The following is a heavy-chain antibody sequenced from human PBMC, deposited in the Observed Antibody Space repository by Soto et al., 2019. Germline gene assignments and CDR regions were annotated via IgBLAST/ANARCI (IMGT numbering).Heavy chain of an antibody. CDR2: INHSGTT. CDR3: ARGPYCSGGSCYRSFDD. CDR1: GGSFSGYY. D-gene: IGHD2-15*01. V-gene: IGHV4-34*01. Sequence: PSETLSLTCAVYGGSFSGYYWSWIRQPPGKGLEWIGEINHSGTTNCNPSLKSRVTISVDTSKNQFSLNLTSVTAADTAVYYCARGPYCSGGSCYRSFDDWGQGTLVTVSS. J-gene: IGHJ4*02.